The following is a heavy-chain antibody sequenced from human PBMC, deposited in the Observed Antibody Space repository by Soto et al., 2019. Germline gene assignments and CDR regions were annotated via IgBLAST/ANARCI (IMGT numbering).Heavy chain of an antibody. CDR3: AREYRVLNYYYGMDV. J-gene: IGHJ6*02. CDR1: GFTFSSYA. V-gene: IGHV3-30-3*01. CDR2: ISYDGSNK. Sequence: PGGSLRLSCAASGFTFSSYAMHWVRQAPGKGLEWVAVISYDGSNKYYADSVKGRFTISRDNSKNTLYLQMNSLRAEDTALYYCAREYRVLNYYYGMDVWGQGTTVTVSS. D-gene: IGHD2-8*01.